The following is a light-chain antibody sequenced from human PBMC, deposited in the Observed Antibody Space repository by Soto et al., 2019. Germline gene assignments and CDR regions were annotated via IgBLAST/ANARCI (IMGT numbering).Light chain of an antibody. J-gene: IGKJ1*01. CDR2: GAS. CDR1: QSVSNNY. Sequence: IVLTQCPCTLSLSPWERSTLSFRASQSVSNNYLAWYQQKPGQAPRLLIYGASYRATGIPDRFSGSGSGTDFTLTISRLEPEDFAVYYCQQYGSSGTFGQGTKVDI. CDR3: QQYGSSGT. V-gene: IGKV3-20*01.